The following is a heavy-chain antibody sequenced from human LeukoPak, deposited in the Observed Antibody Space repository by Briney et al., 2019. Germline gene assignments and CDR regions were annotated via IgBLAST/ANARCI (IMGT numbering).Heavy chain of an antibody. CDR3: AIEEQWLVTHFDY. V-gene: IGHV3-7*01. D-gene: IGHD6-19*01. J-gene: IGHJ4*02. CDR1: GFTFSSYW. CDR2: IKQDGSEK. Sequence: PGGSLRLSCAASGFTFSSYWMSWVRQAPRKGLEWVANIKQDGSEKYYVDSVKGRFTISRDNAKNSLYLQMNSLRAEDTAVYYCAIEEQWLVTHFDYWGQGTLVTVSS.